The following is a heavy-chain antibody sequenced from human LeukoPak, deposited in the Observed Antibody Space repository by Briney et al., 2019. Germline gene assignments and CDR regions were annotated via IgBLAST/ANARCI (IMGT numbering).Heavy chain of an antibody. CDR3: ARGPLFGGSYPFDY. V-gene: IGHV4-34*01. Sequence: PSETLSLTCAVYGGSFSGYYWSWIRQPPGKGLEWIGEINHSGSTNYNPSLKSRVTISVDTSKNQFSLKLSSVTAADTAVYYCARGPLFGGSYPFDYWGQGTLVTVSS. J-gene: IGHJ4*02. CDR1: GGSFSGYY. D-gene: IGHD1-26*01. CDR2: INHSGST.